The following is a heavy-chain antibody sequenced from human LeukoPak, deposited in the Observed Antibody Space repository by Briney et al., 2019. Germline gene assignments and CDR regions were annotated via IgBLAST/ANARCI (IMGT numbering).Heavy chain of an antibody. D-gene: IGHD2-8*01. CDR2: INPNSGGT. J-gene: IGHJ4*02. Sequence: ASVKVSCKASGYTFTGYYMHWVRQAPGQGLEWMGWINPNSGGTNYAQKFQGRVTMTRNTSISTAYMELSRLRSDDTAVYYCARDSGYCTNGVCLRGYFDYWGQGTLVTVSS. CDR3: ARDSGYCTNGVCLRGYFDY. V-gene: IGHV1-2*02. CDR1: GYTFTGYY.